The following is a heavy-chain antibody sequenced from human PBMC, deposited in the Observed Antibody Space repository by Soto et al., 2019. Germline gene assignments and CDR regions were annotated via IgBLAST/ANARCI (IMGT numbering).Heavy chain of an antibody. CDR1: GGSFSGYY. CDR3: ARGGVTMVRGEFDY. D-gene: IGHD3-10*01. CDR2: INHSGST. Sequence: QVQLQQWGAGLLKPSETLSLTCAVYGGSFSGYYWSWIRQPPGKGLEWIGEINHSGSTNYNPSVKSRVTISVDTSKNQFSLKLSSVTAADTAVYYCARGGVTMVRGEFDYWGQGTLVTVSS. V-gene: IGHV4-34*01. J-gene: IGHJ4*02.